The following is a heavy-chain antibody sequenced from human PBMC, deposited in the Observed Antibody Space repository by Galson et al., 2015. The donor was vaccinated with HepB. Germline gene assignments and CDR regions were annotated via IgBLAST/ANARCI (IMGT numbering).Heavy chain of an antibody. CDR1: GFTFSTYW. J-gene: IGHJ4*02. V-gene: IGHV3-74*03. Sequence: SLRLSCAASGFTFSTYWMHWVRQAPGKGLVWVSRINRDGSSITYADSVKGRFTISRDNARNTLYLQMNSLRVEDTSLYYCVRDGENGSNDLDYWGQGALVTVSS. CDR3: VRDGENGSNDLDY. D-gene: IGHD5-24*01. CDR2: INRDGSSI.